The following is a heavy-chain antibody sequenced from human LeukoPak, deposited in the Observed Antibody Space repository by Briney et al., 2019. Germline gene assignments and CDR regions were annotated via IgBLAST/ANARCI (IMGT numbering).Heavy chain of an antibody. CDR1: GGSISSYY. Sequence: SETLSLTCTVSGGSISSYYWSWIRQPPGKGLEWIGYIYYSGSTNYNPSLKSRVTISVDTSKNQFSLKLSSVTAADTAVYYCARGGREYSYGAAFDIWGQGTMVTVSS. J-gene: IGHJ3*02. CDR2: IYYSGST. V-gene: IGHV4-59*01. CDR3: ARGGREYSYGAAFDI. D-gene: IGHD5-18*01.